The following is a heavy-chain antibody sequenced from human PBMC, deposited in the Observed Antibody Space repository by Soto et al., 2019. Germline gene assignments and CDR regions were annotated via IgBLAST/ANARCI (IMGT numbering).Heavy chain of an antibody. V-gene: IGHV4-34*01. CDR2: IKDGGRT. D-gene: IGHD6-25*01. CDR3: ARGQEGVAATH. J-gene: IGHJ4*02. Sequence: QVQLQQWGAGLLKPSETLSLNCAVNGGSLSGYYWSWIRQPPGKGLEWIGEIKDGGRTNYTPSLKRRATISSATSNNQFSLRLYSVTAADTGVYYCARGQEGVAATHWYQGTLVTVSS. CDR1: GGSLSGYY.